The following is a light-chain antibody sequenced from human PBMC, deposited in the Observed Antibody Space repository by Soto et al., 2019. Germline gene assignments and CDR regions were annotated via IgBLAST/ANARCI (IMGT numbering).Light chain of an antibody. Sequence: EIVLTQSPDPLSLSPGERATLSCMSSQSVTTYLAWYQQKPGPAPRLLIYDASNRATGIPARFSGSGSGTDFTLTISSLEPEEFAFDYCQQRSNWPPLISLCQGTRLEIK. CDR1: QSVTTY. CDR3: QQRSNWPPLIS. J-gene: IGKJ5*01. V-gene: IGKV3-11*01. CDR2: DAS.